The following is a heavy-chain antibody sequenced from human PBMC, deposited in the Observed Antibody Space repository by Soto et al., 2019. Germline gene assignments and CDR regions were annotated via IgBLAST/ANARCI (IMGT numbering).Heavy chain of an antibody. D-gene: IGHD6-19*01. V-gene: IGHV3-23*01. CDR2: ISGSGGST. CDR3: AKGTHSSGWYPHNYIDY. Sequence: SGFTFSGYAMSCVRQAPGKGLEWVSAISGSGGSTYYADSVKGRFTISRDNSKNTLYLQMNSLRAEDTAVYYCAKGTHSSGWYPHNYIDYRGQGTLVTV. J-gene: IGHJ4*02. CDR1: GFTFSGYA.